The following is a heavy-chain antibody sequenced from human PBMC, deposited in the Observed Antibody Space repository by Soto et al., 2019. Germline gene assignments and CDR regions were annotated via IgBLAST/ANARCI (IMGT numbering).Heavy chain of an antibody. Sequence: EVQLVESGGGLVRPGGSLRLSCVVSDFTFSTYWMHWVRQVPGKGLVWVSRMNQDGSTTDYADSVKGRFTISRDNAKNTLYLQMNSLRAEDTAVYYCARYRSGRADVWGQGTTVTVSS. CDR3: ARYRSGRADV. D-gene: IGHD3-10*01. CDR1: DFTFSTYW. CDR2: MNQDGSTT. J-gene: IGHJ6*01. V-gene: IGHV3-74*01.